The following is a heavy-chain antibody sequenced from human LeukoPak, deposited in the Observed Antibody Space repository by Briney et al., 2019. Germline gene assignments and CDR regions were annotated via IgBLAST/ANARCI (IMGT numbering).Heavy chain of an antibody. J-gene: IGHJ4*02. CDR1: GFTFSSYS. Sequence: GGSLRLSCAASGFTFSSYSMNWVRQAPGKGLEWVSFISSSSSTIYYADPVKGRFTISRDNAKNSLYLQMNSLRAEDTAVYYCARDRGGSYSAIDYWGQGTLVTVSS. V-gene: IGHV3-48*04. CDR3: ARDRGGSYSAIDY. CDR2: ISSSSSTI. D-gene: IGHD1-26*01.